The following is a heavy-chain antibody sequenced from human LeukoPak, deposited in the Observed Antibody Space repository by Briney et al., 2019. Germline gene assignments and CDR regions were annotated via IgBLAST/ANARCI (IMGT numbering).Heavy chain of an antibody. J-gene: IGHJ6*04. CDR2: INTDGSVE. Sequence: GGSLRLSCEVSGFTFSSSWMTWVRQAPGKGPEWVASINTDGSVEKYLDSVKGRFTISRDNAKNSLYLQMNSLRAEDTAVYYCAELGITMIGGVWGKGTTVTISS. CDR1: GFTFSSSW. CDR3: AELGITMIGGV. V-gene: IGHV3-7*01. D-gene: IGHD3-10*02.